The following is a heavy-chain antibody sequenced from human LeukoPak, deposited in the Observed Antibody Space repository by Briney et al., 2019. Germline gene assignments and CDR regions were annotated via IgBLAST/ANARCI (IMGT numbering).Heavy chain of an antibody. J-gene: IGHJ4*02. V-gene: IGHV4-4*07. CDR1: GASISSYY. CDR2: IYTSGST. Sequence: SETLSLTCTVSGASISSYYWTWIRQPAGKGLEWIGRIYTSGSTNYNPSLKSRVAMSVDTSKNQFSLKLSSVTAADTAVYYCARLSADSSSSRGFDYWGQGTLVTISS. CDR3: ARLSADSSSSRGFDY. D-gene: IGHD2-2*01.